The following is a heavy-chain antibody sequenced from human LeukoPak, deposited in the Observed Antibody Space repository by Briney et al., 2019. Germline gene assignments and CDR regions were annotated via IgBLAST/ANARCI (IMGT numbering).Heavy chain of an antibody. CDR1: GGSISSYY. J-gene: IGHJ6*02. D-gene: IGHD3-10*01. CDR2: IYYSEST. Sequence: SETLSLTCTVSGGSISSYYWSWIRQPPGKGLEWIGYIYYSESTNYNPSLESRVTISVDTSKDQFSLKLSSVTAADTAVYYCARDDYGSGSYYSHYYGMDVWGQGTTVTVSS. CDR3: ARDDYGSGSYYSHYYGMDV. V-gene: IGHV4-59*12.